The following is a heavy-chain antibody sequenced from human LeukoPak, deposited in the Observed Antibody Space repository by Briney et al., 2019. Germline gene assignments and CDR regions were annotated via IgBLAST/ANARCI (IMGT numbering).Heavy chain of an antibody. J-gene: IGHJ3*02. V-gene: IGHV3-74*01. D-gene: IGHD3-22*01. CDR2: INADGGST. Sequence: GGSLRPSCAASGFTFDDYAMHWVRQAPGEGLVWVSRINADGGSTVYADSVRGRFTISRDNAKNTVYLQMNSLSTEDTAVYYCARGHSSGNQYDAFDMWGQGTRVTVSS. CDR3: ARGHSSGNQYDAFDM. CDR1: GFTFDDYA.